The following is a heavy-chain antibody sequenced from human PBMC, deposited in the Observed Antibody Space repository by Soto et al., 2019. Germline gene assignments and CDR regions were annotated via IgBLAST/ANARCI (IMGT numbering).Heavy chain of an antibody. V-gene: IGHV1-18*01. CDR1: GYTFTTYA. CDR3: VRGLRVNLEYCGGDCHEGDYGMDV. Sequence: ASVKVSCKASGYTFTTYAFSWVRQAPGQGLEWMGWINTNNGNTDYAQKLQGRVTMTTDTSTSTAYMELRSLRSDDTATYYCVRGLRVNLEYCGGDCHEGDYGMDVWGQGTTVTVSS. CDR2: INTNNGNT. J-gene: IGHJ6*02. D-gene: IGHD2-21*02.